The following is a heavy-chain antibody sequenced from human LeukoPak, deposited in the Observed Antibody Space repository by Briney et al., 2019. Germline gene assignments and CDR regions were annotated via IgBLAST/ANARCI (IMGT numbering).Heavy chain of an antibody. Sequence: GGSLRLSCAASGFTFSSYSMNWVRQAPGKGLEWVSSISSSSSYIYYADSVKGRFTNSRDNAKNSLYLQMNSLRAEDTAVYYCARARPTPGAFDIWGQGTMVTVSS. V-gene: IGHV3-21*01. CDR3: ARARPTPGAFDI. D-gene: IGHD2-15*01. CDR1: GFTFSSYS. CDR2: ISSSSSYI. J-gene: IGHJ3*02.